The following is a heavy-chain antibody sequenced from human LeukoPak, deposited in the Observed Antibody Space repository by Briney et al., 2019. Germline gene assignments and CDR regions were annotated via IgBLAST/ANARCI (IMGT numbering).Heavy chain of an antibody. CDR3: ASVRGDSSGSFDY. Sequence: ASETLSLTCTVSGGSISSYYWSWIRQPPGKGLEWIGYIYYSGSTNYNPSLKSRVTISVDTSKNQFSLKLSSVTAADTAVYYCASVRGDSSGSFDYWGQETLVTVSS. CDR2: IYYSGST. V-gene: IGHV4-59*01. CDR1: GGSISSYY. D-gene: IGHD3-22*01. J-gene: IGHJ4*02.